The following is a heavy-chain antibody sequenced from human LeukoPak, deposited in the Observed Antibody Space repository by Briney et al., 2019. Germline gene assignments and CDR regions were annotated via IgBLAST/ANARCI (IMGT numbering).Heavy chain of an antibody. CDR1: GFTFSNYW. Sequence: GGSLRLSCAASGFTFSNYWMSGVRQAPGKGLEWVANIKQDGSEKYYVDSVKGRFTISRDNAKNSLYLQMNSLRAEDTAVYYCARDLYSSDYWGQGTLVTVSS. CDR3: ARDLYSSDY. J-gene: IGHJ4*02. V-gene: IGHV3-7*01. CDR2: IKQDGSEK. D-gene: IGHD6-13*01.